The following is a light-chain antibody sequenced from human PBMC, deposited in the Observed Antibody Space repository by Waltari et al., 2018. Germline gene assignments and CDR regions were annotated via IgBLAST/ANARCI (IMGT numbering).Light chain of an antibody. Sequence: QSVLTQPPSASRTPGQRVTISCSGSISNLGTNYVYWYQQFPGTAPKLLIQRNNQRPSGVPDRFSGSKSGTSASLAISGLRSEDEADYYCASWDDSLSVGVFGGGTKLTVL. CDR1: ISNLGTNY. CDR2: RNN. CDR3: ASWDDSLSVGV. J-gene: IGLJ3*02. V-gene: IGLV1-47*01.